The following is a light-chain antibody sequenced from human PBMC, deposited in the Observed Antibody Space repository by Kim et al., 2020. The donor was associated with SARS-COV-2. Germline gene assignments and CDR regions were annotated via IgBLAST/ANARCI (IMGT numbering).Light chain of an antibody. V-gene: IGLV3-1*01. Sequence: SGSPGQTASITCSGDKLGDKYACWYQQKPGQSPVLVIYLDSKRPSGIPERFSGSNSGNTATLTISGTQAMDEADYYCQAWDSSTYVFGTGTKVTVL. J-gene: IGLJ1*01. CDR2: LDS. CDR3: QAWDSSTYV. CDR1: KLGDKY.